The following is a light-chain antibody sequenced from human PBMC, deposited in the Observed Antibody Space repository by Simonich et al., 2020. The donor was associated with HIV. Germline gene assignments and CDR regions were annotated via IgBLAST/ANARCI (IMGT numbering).Light chain of an antibody. CDR3: HQSSSLPYT. CDR1: QSIGTS. Sequence: EIVLTQSPDFLSLAPKEKVTITCRASQSIGTSLHWYQQKQGKSPKVLIKYASQSFSGVPARFSGSGSGTDFTLTINSLEAEDAATFYCHQSSSLPYTFGQGTKLEIK. J-gene: IGKJ2*01. CDR2: YAS. V-gene: IGKV6-21*01.